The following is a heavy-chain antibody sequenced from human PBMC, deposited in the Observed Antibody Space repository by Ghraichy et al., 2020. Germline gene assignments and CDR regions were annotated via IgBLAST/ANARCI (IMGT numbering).Heavy chain of an antibody. V-gene: IGHV4-34*01. J-gene: IGHJ4*02. CDR2: INHWGTT. Sequence: SETLSLTCTVYGGSFSSYYWSWIRQPPGKGLEWIGEINHWGTTTYNPSLKSRVTLSVDRSKDQFSLKLSSVTAADTAVFYCARGSKSSQQLVPLPFDYGGRATLLPGSS. D-gene: IGHD6-13*01. CDR1: GGSFSSYY. CDR3: ARGSKSSQQLVPLPFDY.